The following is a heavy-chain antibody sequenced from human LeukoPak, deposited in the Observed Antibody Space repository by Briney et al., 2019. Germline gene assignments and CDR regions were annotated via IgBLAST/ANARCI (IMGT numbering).Heavy chain of an antibody. D-gene: IGHD5-18*01. J-gene: IGHJ4*02. V-gene: IGHV3-64D*06. CDR2: ISSNGEST. CDR3: VITPRIQLWPADYFDF. Sequence: PGGSLRLSCSVSGFTFSTFAMHWVRQAPGNGLEYVSSISSNGESTHYADSVKGRFTISRDNSRSTLYLQMSSLRAEDTAVYYCVITPRIQLWPADYFDFWGQGTLVTVSS. CDR1: GFTFSTFA.